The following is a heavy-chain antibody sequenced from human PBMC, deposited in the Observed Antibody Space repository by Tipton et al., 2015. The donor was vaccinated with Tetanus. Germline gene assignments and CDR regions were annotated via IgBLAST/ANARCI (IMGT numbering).Heavy chain of an antibody. J-gene: IGHJ6*02. CDR3: ARDHGITWGGMGYYYGMDV. CDR2: IYYSGST. CDR1: GEALSNGDYY. D-gene: IGHD3-16*01. Sequence: GEALSNGDYYWSWIRQPPGKGLESIGYIYYSGSTYYNPSLKSRVTISVDTPKNQFSLRLSSVTAADAAVYYCARDHGITWGGMGYYYGMDVWGQGTTVVVSS. V-gene: IGHV4-30-4*01.